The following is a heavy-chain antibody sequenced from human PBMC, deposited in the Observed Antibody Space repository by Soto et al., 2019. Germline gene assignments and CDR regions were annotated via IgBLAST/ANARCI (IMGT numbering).Heavy chain of an antibody. D-gene: IGHD3-22*01. Sequence: PGESLKISCKASGYSFTNYWIGWVRQMPGKGLEWMGIINPADSDTRYSPSFQGQVTVSVDKSISTAYLQRGSLKASDTAMYYCVRPDSTGYYTHWGQGISVTVSS. CDR3: VRPDSTGYYTH. V-gene: IGHV5-51*01. CDR1: GYSFTNYW. CDR2: INPADSDT. J-gene: IGHJ4*02.